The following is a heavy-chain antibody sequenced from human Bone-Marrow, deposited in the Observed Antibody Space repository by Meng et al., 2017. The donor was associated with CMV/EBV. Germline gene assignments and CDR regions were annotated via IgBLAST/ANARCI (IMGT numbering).Heavy chain of an antibody. CDR3: ARVYGDYGDYFDY. V-gene: IGHV4-39*07. CDR1: AGSLNSTTYY. J-gene: IGHJ4*02. CDR2: VHYSGST. D-gene: IGHD4-17*01. Sequence: SETLSLTCPVSAGSLNSTTYYWGWVRQPPGKGLEWIGHVHYSGSTYYNPSLKSRVTVSEDMSTNQFSLTLTSLTAADSAVYFCARVYGDYGDYFDYWGQGTLVTVSS.